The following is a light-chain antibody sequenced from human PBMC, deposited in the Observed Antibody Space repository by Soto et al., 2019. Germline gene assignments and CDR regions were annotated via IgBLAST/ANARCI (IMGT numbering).Light chain of an antibody. Sequence: IVLTQSPATLSLSPGERATLSCRASQSVGSYLAWYQKKPGQAPRLLIYDATKRAAGIPARFSGSGSGTDFTLTISSLQPDDFATYYCQHWTDYSWTFGQGTKVEVK. J-gene: IGKJ1*01. CDR3: QHWTDYSWT. CDR2: DAT. CDR1: QSVGSY. V-gene: IGKV3-11*01.